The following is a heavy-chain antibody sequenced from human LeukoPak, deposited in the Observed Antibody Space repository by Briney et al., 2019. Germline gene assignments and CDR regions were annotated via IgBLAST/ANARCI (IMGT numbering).Heavy chain of an antibody. CDR1: GFSFSSNY. D-gene: IGHD3-22*01. J-gene: IGHJ4*02. CDR3: ARGFAYYYDSSGYYFDY. V-gene: IGHV3-66*01. CDR2: IYSGGST. Sequence: GGSLRLSCAASGFSFSSNYMSWVRQAPGKGLEWVSVIYSGGSTYYADSVKGRFTISRDNSKNTLYLQMNSLRAEDTAVYYCARGFAYYYDSSGYYFDYWGQGTLVTVSS.